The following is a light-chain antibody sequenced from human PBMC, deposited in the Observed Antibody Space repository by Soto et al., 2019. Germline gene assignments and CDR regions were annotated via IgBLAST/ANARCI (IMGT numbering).Light chain of an antibody. CDR1: NSDVGGYNY. CDR2: EVS. J-gene: IGLJ3*02. V-gene: IGLV2-14*01. CDR3: TSFTTTNIWV. Sequence: QSVLTQPASVSGSPGQSITISCTGTNSDVGGYNYVSWYQQHPGKAPKLVICEVSNRPSGVSSRFSGSKSGNTASLTISGLRTEDEADYYCTSFTTTNIWVFGGGTKLTVL.